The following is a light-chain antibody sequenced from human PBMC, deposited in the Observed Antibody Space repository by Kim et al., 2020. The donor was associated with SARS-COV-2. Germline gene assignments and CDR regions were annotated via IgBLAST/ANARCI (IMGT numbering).Light chain of an antibody. Sequence: DIQMTQSPSSLAASVGDRVTITCRASQNINSFLNWYQQRPGKAPKLLIYAASTLQIGVPSRFSGSGSGTDFTLTITSLQPEDFATYYCQQSHTAPLLTFGGGPRWISN. CDR2: AAS. CDR1: QNINSF. V-gene: IGKV1-39*01. CDR3: QQSHTAPLLT. J-gene: IGKJ4*01.